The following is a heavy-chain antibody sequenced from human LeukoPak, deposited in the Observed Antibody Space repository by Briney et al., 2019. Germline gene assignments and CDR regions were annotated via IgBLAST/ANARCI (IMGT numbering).Heavy chain of an antibody. CDR2: ISSSSTI. CDR1: GFTFSSYS. D-gene: IGHD4-17*01. V-gene: IGHV3-48*01. J-gene: IGHJ3*02. CDR3: AKDQLTTSRDDAFDI. Sequence: GGSLRLSCAASGFTFSSYSMNWVRQAPGKGLEWVSYISSSSTIYYADSVKGRFTISRDNAKNSLYLQMNSLRAEDTAVYYCAKDQLTTSRDDAFDIWGQGTMVTVSS.